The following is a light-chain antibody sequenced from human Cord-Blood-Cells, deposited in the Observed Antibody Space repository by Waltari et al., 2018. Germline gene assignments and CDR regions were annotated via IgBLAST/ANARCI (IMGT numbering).Light chain of an antibody. Sequence: DIVMTQSPDSLAVSLGERATINCKSSQSVLYSSNNKKYLAWYQQKPGQPPKLLIYWASTRESGVPDRFSGSGFGTDFTLPISSLQAEDVAVYYCQQYYSTPLTFGGGTKVEIK. V-gene: IGKV4-1*01. CDR1: QSVLYSSNNKKY. CDR2: WAS. CDR3: QQYYSTPLT. J-gene: IGKJ4*01.